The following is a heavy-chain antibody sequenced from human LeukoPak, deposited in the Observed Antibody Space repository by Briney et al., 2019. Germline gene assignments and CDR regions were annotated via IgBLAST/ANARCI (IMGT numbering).Heavy chain of an antibody. D-gene: IGHD1-20*01. CDR1: GFTFNTHW. CDR2: INTGGSTT. J-gene: IGHJ4*02. CDR3: ERDLNWNQIDY. Sequence: AGGSLRLSCAASGFTFNTHWMHWVRLAPGKGLEWVSRINTGGSTTNYADSVKGRFTISRDNAKDTLYLQMNSLRAEDTAVYYCERDLNWNQIDYWGQGSLVTVPS. V-gene: IGHV3-74*01.